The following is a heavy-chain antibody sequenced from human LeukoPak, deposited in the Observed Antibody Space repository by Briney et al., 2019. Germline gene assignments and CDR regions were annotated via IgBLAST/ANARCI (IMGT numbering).Heavy chain of an antibody. V-gene: IGHV1-2*02. CDR1: GYTFTVYY. CDR3: GGRGSGYLPFDY. D-gene: IGHD3-22*01. Sequence: ASVKVSCKASGYTFTVYYMHWVRQAPGQGLEWMGWINPNSGGTNYAQKFQGRVTMTRDTSITTAYMELSRLRSDDTAGYYCGGRGSGYLPFDYWGQGTLVTVSS. J-gene: IGHJ4*02. CDR2: INPNSGGT.